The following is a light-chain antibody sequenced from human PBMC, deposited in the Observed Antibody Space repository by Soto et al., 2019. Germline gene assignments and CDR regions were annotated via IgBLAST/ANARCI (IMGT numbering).Light chain of an antibody. V-gene: IGKV3-11*01. CDR3: QQRSNWPIT. Sequence: PGERATLSCRTSQNINKYLAWYQQKPGQAPRLLIYDASNRATGIPARFSGSGSGTDFTLTISSLEPEDFAVYYCQQRSNWPITFGQGTRLEMK. CDR2: DAS. J-gene: IGKJ5*01. CDR1: QNINKY.